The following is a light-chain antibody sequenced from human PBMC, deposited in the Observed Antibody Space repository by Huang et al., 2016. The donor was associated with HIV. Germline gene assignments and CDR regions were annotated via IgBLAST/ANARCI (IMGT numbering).Light chain of an antibody. J-gene: IGKJ3*01. CDR1: QGIRNY. CDR2: DAS. Sequence: AIQMTQSPSSLSASVGDRVTITCRASQGIRNYLGWYQQKPGKAPKLLIYDASSLQSGVPSRFSGSGSGTDFTLTISSLQPEDFATYYCLQDYNYPLTFGPGTKVDIK. CDR3: LQDYNYPLT. V-gene: IGKV1-6*01.